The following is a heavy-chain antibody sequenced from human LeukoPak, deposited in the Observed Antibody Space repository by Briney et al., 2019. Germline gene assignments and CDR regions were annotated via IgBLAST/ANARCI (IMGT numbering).Heavy chain of an antibody. Sequence: GGSLLLSCAASGFTVSSNYMSWVRQAPGKGLEWVSAISGSGGSTYYADSVKGRFTISRDNSKNTLYLQMNSLRAEDTAVYYCAKDLLEDSYGDIYFDYWGQGTLVTVSS. CDR1: GFTVSSNY. D-gene: IGHD5-18*01. CDR3: AKDLLEDSYGDIYFDY. J-gene: IGHJ4*02. CDR2: ISGSGGST. V-gene: IGHV3-23*01.